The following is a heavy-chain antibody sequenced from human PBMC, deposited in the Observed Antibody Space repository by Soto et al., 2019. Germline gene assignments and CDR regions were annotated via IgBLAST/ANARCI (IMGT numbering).Heavy chain of an antibody. J-gene: IGHJ4*02. CDR1: GDSVGSTYYY. D-gene: IGHD2-15*01. CDR2: IFYSGST. V-gene: IGHV4-61*01. CDR3: AREGCSGGRCYSGYKLGIDY. Sequence: QVQLQESGPGLVKPSETLSLTCVVSGDSVGSTYYYWSWIRQPPGKRLEWIGNIFYSGSTNYNPSLKSRVTISADTSKNQFSLNLRSVTAADTAVYYCAREGCSGGRCYSGYKLGIDYWGRGSLVTVSS.